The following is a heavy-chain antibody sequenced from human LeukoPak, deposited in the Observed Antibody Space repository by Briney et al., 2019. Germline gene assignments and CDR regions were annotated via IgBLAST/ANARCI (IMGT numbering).Heavy chain of an antibody. J-gene: IGHJ5*02. CDR3: ARDSDDSSGYNWFDP. Sequence: PSETLSLTCTASGGSISSYYWSWIRQPPGKGLEWIGYIYYSGSTNYNPSLKSRVTISVDTSKNQFSLKLSSVTAADTAVYYCARDSDDSSGYNWFDPWGQGTLVTVSS. D-gene: IGHD3-22*01. CDR1: GGSISSYY. V-gene: IGHV4-59*01. CDR2: IYYSGST.